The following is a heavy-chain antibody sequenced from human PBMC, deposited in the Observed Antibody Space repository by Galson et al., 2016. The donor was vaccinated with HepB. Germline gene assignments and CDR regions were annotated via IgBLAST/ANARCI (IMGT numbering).Heavy chain of an antibody. CDR3: TRDRLFSSYEYYHGMDV. V-gene: IGHV1-18*01. CDR1: GYTFTSYG. Sequence: SVKVSCKASGYTFTSYGISWVRQAPGQGLEWMGWISAYNGDTSYAQRFQGRVTMTTDTPTRTAYMELRSLTSDDTALYYCTRDRLFSSYEYYHGMDVWGQGTTVAVSS. CDR2: ISAYNGDT. J-gene: IGHJ6*02. D-gene: IGHD3-16*01.